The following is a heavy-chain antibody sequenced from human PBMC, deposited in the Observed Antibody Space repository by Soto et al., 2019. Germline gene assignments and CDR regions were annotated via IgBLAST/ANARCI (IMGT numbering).Heavy chain of an antibody. CDR1: GGSISSGDYY. CDR2: IYYSGST. CDR3: ARALSGYSYGYAYYYYGMDV. Sequence: PSETLSLTCTVSGGSISSGDYYWSWIRQPPGKGLEWIGYIYYSGSTYYNPSLKSRVTISVDTSKNQFSLKLSSVTAADTAVYYCARALSGYSYGYAYYYYGMDVWGQGTTVTVSS. J-gene: IGHJ6*02. V-gene: IGHV4-30-4*01. D-gene: IGHD5-18*01.